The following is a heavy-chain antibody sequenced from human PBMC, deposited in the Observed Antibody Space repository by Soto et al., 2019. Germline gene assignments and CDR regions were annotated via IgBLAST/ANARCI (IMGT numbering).Heavy chain of an antibody. V-gene: IGHV4-34*01. CDR1: GGSFSGYY. J-gene: IGHJ4*02. D-gene: IGHD6-19*01. Sequence: QVQLQQWGAGLLKPSETLSLKCAVYGGSFSGYYWSWIRQPPGKGPEWIGEINHTGSTNSGSTKYNPSLKGRVTISIDTSKNQFSLKLRSVTAADAAIYYCARMDGSGWFFDYWGQGTLVTVSS. CDR2: INHTGSTNSGST. CDR3: ARMDGSGWFFDY.